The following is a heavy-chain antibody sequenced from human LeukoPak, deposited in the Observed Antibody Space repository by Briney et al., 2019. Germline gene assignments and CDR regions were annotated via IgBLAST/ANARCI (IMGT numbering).Heavy chain of an antibody. CDR2: IKSKTDGGTT. CDR1: GFTFSNAW. V-gene: IGHV3-15*01. D-gene: IGHD6-19*01. Sequence: GGSLRLSCAASGFTFSNAWMSWVRQAPGKGLEWVGRIKSKTDGGTTDYAAPVKGRFTISRDDSKNTLYLQMNSLKTEDTAVYYCARDEVAGTLDYWGQGTLVTVSS. J-gene: IGHJ4*02. CDR3: ARDEVAGTLDY.